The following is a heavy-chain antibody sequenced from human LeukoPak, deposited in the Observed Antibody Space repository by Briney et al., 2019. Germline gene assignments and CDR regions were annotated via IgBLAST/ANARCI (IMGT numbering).Heavy chain of an antibody. CDR1: GFTFSSYW. D-gene: IGHD3-16*02. CDR3: AREGDDYVWGSYRTRPNYFDC. J-gene: IGHJ4*02. CDR2: IKQDGSEK. V-gene: IGHV3-7*03. Sequence: PGGSLRLSCAASGFTFSSYWMSWVRQAPGKGLEWVANIKQDGSEKYYVDSVKGRFTISRDNAKNSLYLQMNSLRAEDTAVYYCAREGDDYVWGSYRTRPNYFDCWGQGTLVTVSS.